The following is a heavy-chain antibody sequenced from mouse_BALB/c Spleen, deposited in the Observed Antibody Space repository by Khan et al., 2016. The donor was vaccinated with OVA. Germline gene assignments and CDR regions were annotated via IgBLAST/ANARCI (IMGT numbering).Heavy chain of an antibody. CDR3: ARVYGGDFDY. J-gene: IGHJ2*01. V-gene: IGHV3-2*02. Sequence: VQLQQSGPGLVKPSQSLSLTCTVTGYSITSDYAWNWIRQFPGNKLEWMGHISYSGNTKYNPSLKSRISITRDTSKNQFFLQLNSVTIEDTATYYCARVYGGDFDYWGQGTTLTVSS. CDR1: GYSITSDYA. D-gene: IGHD1-1*01. CDR2: ISYSGNT.